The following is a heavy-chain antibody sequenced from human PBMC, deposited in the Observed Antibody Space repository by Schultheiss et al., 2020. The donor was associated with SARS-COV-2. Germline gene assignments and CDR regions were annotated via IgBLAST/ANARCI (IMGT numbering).Heavy chain of an antibody. Sequence: ASVKVSCKTSGYTFSNYGITWVRQAPGQGVEWMGWISIYNGATKYAQKFQGRVTLSTDTSTSTVYMELRSLRPDDTAVYFCARGYCSGGSCYGVDYWGQGTLVTVSS. J-gene: IGHJ4*02. D-gene: IGHD2-15*01. V-gene: IGHV1-18*01. CDR1: GYTFSNYG. CDR3: ARGYCSGGSCYGVDY. CDR2: ISIYNGAT.